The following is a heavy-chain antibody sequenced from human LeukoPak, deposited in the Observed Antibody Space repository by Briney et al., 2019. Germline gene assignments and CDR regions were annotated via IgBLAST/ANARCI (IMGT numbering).Heavy chain of an antibody. V-gene: IGHV4-39*01. CDR1: GGSISSSSYY. D-gene: IGHD1-26*01. J-gene: IGHJ4*02. Sequence: SETLPLTCTVSGGSISSSSYYWGWIRKPPGKGLGWIGSIYYSGSTYYNPSLKSRVTISVDTSKNQFSLKLSSVTAADTAVYYCARLKGELPYYFDYWGQGTLVTVSS. CDR3: ARLKGELPYYFDY. CDR2: IYYSGST.